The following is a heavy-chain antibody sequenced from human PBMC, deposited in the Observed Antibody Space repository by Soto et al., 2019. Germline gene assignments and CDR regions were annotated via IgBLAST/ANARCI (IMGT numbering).Heavy chain of an antibody. J-gene: IGHJ4*02. CDR1: GGSLSSSSYY. D-gene: IGHD6-25*01. CDR2: IYYSGST. Sequence: SETLSLTCTVSGGSLSSSSYYWGWICQPQGKGLEWIGSIYYSGSTYYNPSLKSRVTISVDTSKNQFSLKLSSVTAADTAVYYCAILSRTAEYSKSKDYWGQGTLVTVST. V-gene: IGHV4-39*01. CDR3: AILSRTAEYSKSKDY.